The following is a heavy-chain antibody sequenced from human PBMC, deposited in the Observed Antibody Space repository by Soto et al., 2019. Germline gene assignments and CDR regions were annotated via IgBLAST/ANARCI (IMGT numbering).Heavy chain of an antibody. CDR1: GGSISSSSYY. Sequence: KPSETLSLTCTVSGGSISSSSYYWGWIRQPPGKGLEWIGSIYYSGSTYYNPSLKSRVTISVDTSKNQFSLKLSSVTAADTAVYYCARRNDYGDNEFGMDVWGQGTTVTVSS. D-gene: IGHD4-17*01. J-gene: IGHJ6*02. CDR3: ARRNDYGDNEFGMDV. V-gene: IGHV4-39*01. CDR2: IYYSGST.